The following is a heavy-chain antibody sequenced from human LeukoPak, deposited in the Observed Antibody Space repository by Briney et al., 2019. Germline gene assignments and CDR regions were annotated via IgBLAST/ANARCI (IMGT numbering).Heavy chain of an antibody. Sequence: SETLSLTCTVSGGSISSSSYYWGWLRQPPGTGLEWVGSIYYSGSTYYNPSLKSRVTISVDTSKNQFSLKLSSVTAADTAVYYCARRFGYCGGDCYISYFGYWGREPWSPSPQ. D-gene: IGHD2-21*02. CDR2: IYYSGST. CDR3: ARRFGYCGGDCYISYFGY. V-gene: IGHV4-39*01. CDR1: GGSISSSSYY. J-gene: IGHJ4*02.